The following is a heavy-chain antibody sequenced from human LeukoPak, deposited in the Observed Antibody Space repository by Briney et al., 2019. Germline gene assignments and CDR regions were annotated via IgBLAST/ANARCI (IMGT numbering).Heavy chain of an antibody. D-gene: IGHD6-13*01. V-gene: IGHV3-23*01. CDR1: GFTFSSYA. CDR2: ISGSGGST. CDR3: AKDPIAAAGTPEDFDY. J-gene: IGHJ4*02. Sequence: GGSLRLSCAASGFTFSSYAMSWVRQAPGKGLEWVSAISGSGGSTYYADSVKGRLTISRDNSKNTLYLQMDSLRAEDTAVYYCAKDPIAAAGTPEDFDYWGQGTLVTVSS.